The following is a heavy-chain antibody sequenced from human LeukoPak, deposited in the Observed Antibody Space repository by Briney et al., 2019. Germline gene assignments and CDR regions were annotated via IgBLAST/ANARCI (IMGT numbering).Heavy chain of an antibody. CDR3: ARTPAQSFDWLSTSYYFDY. CDR2: IIPIFGTA. Sequence: SVKVSCKASGGTFTSYAISWVRQAPGQGLEWMGGIIPIFGTANYAQKFQGRVTITADKSTSTAYMELSSLRSEDTAVYYCARTPAQSFDWLSTSYYFDYWGQGTLVTVSS. J-gene: IGHJ4*02. V-gene: IGHV1-69*06. D-gene: IGHD3-9*01. CDR1: GGTFTSYA.